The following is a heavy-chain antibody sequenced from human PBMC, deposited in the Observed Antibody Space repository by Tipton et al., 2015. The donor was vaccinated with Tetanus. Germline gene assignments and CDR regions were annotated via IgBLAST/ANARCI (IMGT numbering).Heavy chain of an antibody. D-gene: IGHD6-13*01. CDR1: GGSISNYY. Sequence: TLSLTCTVSGGSISNYYWSWIRQPPGKGLEWIGYIYYSGSTYYNPSLKSRVTISVDTSKNQFSLKLSSVTAADTAVYYCARVVGAAAGTKVDYWGQGTLVTVSS. CDR3: ARVVGAAAGTKVDY. J-gene: IGHJ4*02. V-gene: IGHV4-59*06. CDR2: IYYSGST.